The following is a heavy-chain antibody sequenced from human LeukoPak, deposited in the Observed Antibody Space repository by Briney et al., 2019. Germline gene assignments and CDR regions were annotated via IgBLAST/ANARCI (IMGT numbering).Heavy chain of an antibody. CDR2: INPNSGGT. Sequence: ASVKVSCKASGYTFTGFYLYWVRQAPGHGLVWMGWINPNSGGTNYAQKFQGRVTMTRDTSISTAYMELSRLRSDDTAVYYCARGTYCGGDCIGNWGQGTLVIVSS. CDR1: GYTFTGFY. J-gene: IGHJ4*02. CDR3: ARGTYCGGDCIGN. V-gene: IGHV1-2*02. D-gene: IGHD2-21*02.